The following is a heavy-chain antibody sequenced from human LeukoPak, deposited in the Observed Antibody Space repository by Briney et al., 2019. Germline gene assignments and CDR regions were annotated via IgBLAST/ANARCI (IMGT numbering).Heavy chain of an antibody. V-gene: IGHV3-23*01. CDR2: INYDGAYT. D-gene: IGHD3-16*01. CDR3: AKWGVDKGEWRHYVDY. Sequence: PGGSLRLSCAASGFTVSSNYMSWVRQAPGKGLEWVSSINYDGAYTNYADSVKGRFTISRDNSKNTLYMQMNSLRAEDTAIYYCAKWGVDKGEWRHYVDYWGQGRLVIVSS. CDR1: GFTVSSNY. J-gene: IGHJ4*02.